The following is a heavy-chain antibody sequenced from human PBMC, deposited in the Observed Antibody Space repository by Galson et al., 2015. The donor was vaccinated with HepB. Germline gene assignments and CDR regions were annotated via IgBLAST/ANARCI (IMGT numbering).Heavy chain of an antibody. CDR3: AKENRGTVDLHY. CDR1: GFTFSSYA. CDR2: LGSTGDA. V-gene: IGHV3-23*01. J-gene: IGHJ4*02. Sequence: PLRLSCAASGFTFSSYARSWVRQAPGEGREWVSSLGSTGDAFYTDSVRGRFTISRDISKNTLYLQMNSLRAEDTAIYYCAKENRGTVDLHYWGQGTLVTVSS. D-gene: IGHD3-9*01.